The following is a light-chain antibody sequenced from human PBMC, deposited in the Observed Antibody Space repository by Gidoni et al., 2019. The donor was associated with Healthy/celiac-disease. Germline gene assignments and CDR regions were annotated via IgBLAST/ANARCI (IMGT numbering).Light chain of an antibody. Sequence: EIVLPQSPATLSLSPVDRATLSCRASQSVSSYLAWYKQKPGQAPRLLIYDASNRATGIPARLSGSGSGTDFTLTISSLEPEDFAVYYCQQRSNWPQRVTFGGGTKVEIK. V-gene: IGKV3-11*01. CDR2: DAS. CDR1: QSVSSY. J-gene: IGKJ4*01. CDR3: QQRSNWPQRVT.